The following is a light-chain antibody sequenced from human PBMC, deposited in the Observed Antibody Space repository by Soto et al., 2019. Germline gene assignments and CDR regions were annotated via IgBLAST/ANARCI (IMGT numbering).Light chain of an antibody. CDR3: SSFSSSSTFI. V-gene: IGLV2-18*02. Sequence: QSALTQPPSVSGSPGQSVTISCTGTSSDVGVYNRVSWYQQPPGAAPTLMISEVSNRPSGVPDRFSGSKSGNTASLIISGLHAEDEADYYCSSFSSSSTFIFGGGTKLTVL. CDR2: EVS. J-gene: IGLJ2*01. CDR1: SSDVGVYNR.